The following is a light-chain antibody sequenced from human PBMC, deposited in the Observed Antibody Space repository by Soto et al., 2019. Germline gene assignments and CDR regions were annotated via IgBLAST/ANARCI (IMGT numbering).Light chain of an antibody. CDR2: GAS. CDR3: QQDYNLPWT. J-gene: IGKJ1*01. Sequence: EIVMTQSPATLSLSPGDRATLSCRASQFISSNYLSWYQHKPGQAPRLLIYGASTRATGIPDRFSGSGSETDFTLTISSLQPEDFAVYYCQQDYNLPWTFGHGTKVDIK. CDR1: QFISSNY. V-gene: IGKV3D-7*01.